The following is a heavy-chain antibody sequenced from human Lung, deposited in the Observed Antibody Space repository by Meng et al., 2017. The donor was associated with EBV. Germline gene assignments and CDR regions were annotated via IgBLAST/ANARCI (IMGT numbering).Heavy chain of an antibody. J-gene: IGHJ4*02. Sequence: QVQVVGSVGGVVQPGRSLRLSCVASGFAFSDSGMHWVRQAPGKGLEWVAVIFYDGSMKYYGDSVRGRFTISRDNPKNTVYLQMNGLRTEDTALYYCAKGKPVDYWGRGTLVTVSS. CDR1: GFAFSDSG. CDR2: IFYDGSMK. CDR3: AKGKPVDY. V-gene: IGHV3-30*18. D-gene: IGHD4-23*01.